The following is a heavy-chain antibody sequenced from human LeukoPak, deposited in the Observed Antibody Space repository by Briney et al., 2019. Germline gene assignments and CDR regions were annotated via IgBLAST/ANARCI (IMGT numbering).Heavy chain of an antibody. J-gene: IGHJ4*02. CDR3: ASSTASSGYYGGSTTDY. D-gene: IGHD3-22*01. V-gene: IGHV4-61*01. CDR2: IYYSGST. Sequence: PSETLSLTCTVSGGSVSSGSYYWSWIPPPPGKGLEWIGYIYYSGSTNYNPSLKSRVTISEDTSKNQFSLKLSSVTAADTAVYYCASSTASSGYYGGSTTDYWGQGTLVTVSS. CDR1: GGSVSSGSYY.